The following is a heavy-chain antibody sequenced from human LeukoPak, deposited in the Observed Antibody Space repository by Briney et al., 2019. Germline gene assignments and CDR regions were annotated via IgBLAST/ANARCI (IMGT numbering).Heavy chain of an antibody. CDR3: ARRPITMIVVVRARYYFDY. Sequence: SETLSLTCTVSGGSISSSSYYWGWIRQPPGKGLEWIGSIYYSGSTYYNPSLKSRVTISVDTSKNQFSLKLSSVTAADTAVYYCARRPITMIVVVRARYYFDYWGQGTLVTVSS. CDR2: IYYSGST. J-gene: IGHJ4*02. V-gene: IGHV4-39*07. D-gene: IGHD3-22*01. CDR1: GGSISSSSYY.